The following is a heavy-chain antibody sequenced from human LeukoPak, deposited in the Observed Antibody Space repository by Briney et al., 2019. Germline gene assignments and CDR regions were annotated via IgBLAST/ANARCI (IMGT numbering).Heavy chain of an antibody. CDR3: APRIAAAGTGFVGY. CDR2: IKQDRSEK. Sequence: GGSLRLSCAASGFTFSNYWMSWVRQAPGKGLEWVANIKQDRSEKYYVDSVKGRFTISRDNAKNSLYLQMNSLRAEDTAVYYCAPRIAAAGTGFVGYWGQGTLVTVSS. CDR1: GFTFSNYW. J-gene: IGHJ4*02. V-gene: IGHV3-7*03. D-gene: IGHD6-13*01.